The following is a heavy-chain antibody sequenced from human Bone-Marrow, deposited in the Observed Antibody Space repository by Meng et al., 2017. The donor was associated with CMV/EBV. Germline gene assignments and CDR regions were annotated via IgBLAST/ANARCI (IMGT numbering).Heavy chain of an antibody. J-gene: IGHJ6*02. Sequence: ASVKVSCKASGYTFTGYYMHWVRQAPGQGLEWMGWINPNSGGTNYAQKFQGRVTMTRDTSISTAYMELSRLRSDDTAVYYCARDRIAAAAEYYYYGMAVWGQGNTVTVAS. D-gene: IGHD6-13*01. CDR2: INPNSGGT. CDR3: ARDRIAAAAEYYYYGMAV. V-gene: IGHV1-2*02. CDR1: GYTFTGYY.